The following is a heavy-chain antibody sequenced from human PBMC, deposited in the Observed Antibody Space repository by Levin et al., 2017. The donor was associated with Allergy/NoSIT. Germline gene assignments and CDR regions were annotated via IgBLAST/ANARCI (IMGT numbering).Heavy chain of an antibody. D-gene: IGHD6-25*01. Sequence: KFGESLKISCKGSGYSFPSYWIGWVRQRPGKGLEWMGIIFPADSDTRYSPSFQGQVTISADKSINTAYLQWSSLKASDTAMYYCARSGNARSGFDDWGQGTLVTVSS. CDR2: IFPADSDT. CDR3: ARSGNARSGFDD. J-gene: IGHJ4*02. V-gene: IGHV5-51*01. CDR1: GYSFPSYW.